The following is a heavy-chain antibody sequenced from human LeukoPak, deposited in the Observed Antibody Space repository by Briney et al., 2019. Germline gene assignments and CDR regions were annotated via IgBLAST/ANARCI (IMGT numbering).Heavy chain of an antibody. CDR2: IYYSGST. V-gene: IGHV4-61*01. Sequence: KSSETLSLTCTVSGGSVSSGSYYWSWIRQPPGKGLEWIGYIYYSGSTNYNPSLKSRVTISVDTSKNQFSLKLSSVTAADTAVYYCARLTEWELPDYWGQGTLVTVSS. J-gene: IGHJ4*02. CDR1: GGSVSSGSYY. D-gene: IGHD1-26*01. CDR3: ARLTEWELPDY.